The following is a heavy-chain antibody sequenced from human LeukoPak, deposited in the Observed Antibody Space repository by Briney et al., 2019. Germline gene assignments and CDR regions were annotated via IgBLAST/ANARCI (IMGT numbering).Heavy chain of an antibody. D-gene: IGHD6-13*01. CDR3: ARGVYIAAAQYGY. CDR1: GGSISSYY. Sequence: SETLSLTFTVSGGSISSYYWSWIRQPPGKGLGWVGYIYYSGATNYNPSLKSRVTISVDTSKTQFSLKLSSVTAADTAVYYCARGVYIAAAQYGYWGQGTLVTVSS. J-gene: IGHJ4*02. CDR2: IYYSGAT. V-gene: IGHV4-59*01.